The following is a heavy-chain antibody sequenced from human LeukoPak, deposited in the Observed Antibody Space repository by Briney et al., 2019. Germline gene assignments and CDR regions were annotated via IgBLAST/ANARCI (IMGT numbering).Heavy chain of an antibody. CDR1: GFTFTNYG. CDR2: IRYDGSNK. CDR3: AKLAFGSGDFDF. D-gene: IGHD3-10*01. V-gene: IGHV3-30*02. J-gene: IGHJ4*02. Sequence: GGSLRLSCGASGFTFTNYGMHWVRQAPGKGLEWVAFIRYDGSNKYYADSVKGRFTISRDNSKNTLYLQMNSLRAEDTAVYYCAKLAFGSGDFDFWGQGTLVTVSS.